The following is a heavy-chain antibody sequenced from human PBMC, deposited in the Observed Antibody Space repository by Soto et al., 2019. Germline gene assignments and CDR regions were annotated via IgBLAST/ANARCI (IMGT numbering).Heavy chain of an antibody. CDR2: TYYRSKWYN. D-gene: IGHD3-16*01. CDR1: GDSVSSNSAA. Sequence: SQTLSLTCAISGDSVSSNSAAWNWIRQSPSRGLEWLGRTYYRSKWYNDYAVSVKSRISINPDTSKNQFSLLLNSVTPEDTAVYYCARGLRIDDYHWGYWGQGTLVTVSS. J-gene: IGHJ4*02. V-gene: IGHV6-1*01. CDR3: ARGLRIDDYHWGY.